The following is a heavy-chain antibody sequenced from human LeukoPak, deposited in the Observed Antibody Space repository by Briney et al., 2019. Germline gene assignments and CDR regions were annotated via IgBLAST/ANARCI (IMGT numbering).Heavy chain of an antibody. CDR3: ATIELTPGTIGYNFAY. J-gene: IGHJ4*02. Sequence: PSETLCLTCAVPGGSISSYYWSWIRQPPGKGLEWVWYIYDSGGTNYNPSPKSRVTITSEATKNHILLLLISMTRADTAAYYCATIELTPGTIGYNFAYWGRGTLATVSS. V-gene: IGHV4-59*01. CDR2: IYDSGGT. D-gene: IGHD5-24*01. CDR1: GGSISSYY.